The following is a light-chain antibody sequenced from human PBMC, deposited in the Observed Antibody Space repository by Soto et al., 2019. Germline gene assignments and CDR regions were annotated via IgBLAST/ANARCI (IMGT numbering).Light chain of an antibody. V-gene: IGLV2-11*01. CDR3: CSYAGSYSYG. CDR2: DVS. Sequence: QSALTQPRSVSGSPGQSVTISCTGTSSDVGGYNYVSWYQEQPGKAPKLVIYDVSKRPSGVPDRFSGSKSGNTASLTISGLQAEDEADYYCCSYAGSYSYGFGTGTKVTVL. CDR1: SSDVGGYNY. J-gene: IGLJ1*01.